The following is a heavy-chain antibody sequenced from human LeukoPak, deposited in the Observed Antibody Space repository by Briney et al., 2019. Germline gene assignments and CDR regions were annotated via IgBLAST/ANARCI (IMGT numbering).Heavy chain of an antibody. Sequence: ASVKVSCKASGGTFSSYAISWVRQAPGQGLEWMGGIIPIFGTANYAQKFQGRVTITADKSTSTAYMELSSLRSEDTAVYYCARGPGWELPRNWFDPWGQGTLVTVSS. CDR1: GGTFSSYA. CDR3: ARGPGWELPRNWFDP. J-gene: IGHJ5*02. D-gene: IGHD1-26*01. CDR2: IIPIFGTA. V-gene: IGHV1-69*06.